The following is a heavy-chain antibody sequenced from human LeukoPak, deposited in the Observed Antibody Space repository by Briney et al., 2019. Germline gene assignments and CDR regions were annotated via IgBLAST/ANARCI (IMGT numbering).Heavy chain of an antibody. CDR1: GFTFSSYA. Sequence: AGGSLRLSCAASGFTFSSYAMSWVRQAPGKGLEWVSAISGSGGSTYYADSVKGRFTISRDNSKNTLYLQMNSLRAEDTAVYYCARAQSKHDFWSGYYIGYYYYGMDVWGQGTTVTVSS. V-gene: IGHV3-23*01. CDR2: ISGSGGST. D-gene: IGHD3-3*01. CDR3: ARAQSKHDFWSGYYIGYYYYGMDV. J-gene: IGHJ6*02.